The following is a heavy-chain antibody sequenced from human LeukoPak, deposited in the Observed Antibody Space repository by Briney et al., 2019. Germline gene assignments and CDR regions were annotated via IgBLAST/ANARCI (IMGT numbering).Heavy chain of an antibody. CDR2: INHSGST. CDR1: GGSFSGYY. J-gene: IGHJ4*02. V-gene: IGHV4-34*01. CDR3: ARVEVDSSSWYTRPYYFDY. D-gene: IGHD6-13*01. Sequence: SETLSLTCAVYGGSFSGYYWSWIRQPPGKGLEWIGEINHSGSTNYNPSLKSRVTISVDTSKNQFSLKLSSVTAADTAVYYCARVEVDSSSWYTRPYYFDYWGQGTQVTVSS.